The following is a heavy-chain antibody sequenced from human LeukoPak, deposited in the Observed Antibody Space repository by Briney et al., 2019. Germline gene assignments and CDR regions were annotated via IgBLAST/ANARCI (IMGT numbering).Heavy chain of an antibody. V-gene: IGHV4-30-2*01. D-gene: IGHD3-16*02. Sequence: SQTLSLTCAVSGGSISSGGYSWSWIRQPPGKGLEWIGYIYHSGSTYYNPSLKSRVTISVDRSKNQFSLKLSSVTAADTAVYYCAGGGRMITFGGVIDNNWFDPWGQGTLVTVSS. CDR2: IYHSGST. J-gene: IGHJ5*02. CDR1: GGSISSGGYS. CDR3: AGGGRMITFGGVIDNNWFDP.